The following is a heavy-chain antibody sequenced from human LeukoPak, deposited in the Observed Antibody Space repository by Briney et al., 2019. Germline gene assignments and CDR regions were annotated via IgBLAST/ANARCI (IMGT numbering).Heavy chain of an antibody. CDR1: GFTFSTYW. D-gene: IGHD7-27*01. J-gene: IGHJ4*02. CDR2: INSDGSTT. Sequence: PGGSLRLSCAASGFTFSTYWMYWVRQAPGKGLVWVSQINSDGSTTNYADSVKGRFTISRDNARNTLYLLMNSLRDEDTAVYYCARGLGGVGAYWGQGTLVTVSS. CDR3: ARGLGGVGAY. V-gene: IGHV3-74*01.